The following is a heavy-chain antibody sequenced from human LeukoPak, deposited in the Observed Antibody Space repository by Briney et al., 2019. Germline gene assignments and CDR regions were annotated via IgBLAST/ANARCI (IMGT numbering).Heavy chain of an antibody. J-gene: IGHJ4*02. CDR3: ARADYGHYFDY. CDR1: DDTFTSYG. V-gene: IGHV1-2*02. Sequence: ASVKVSCKASDDTFTSYGFNWVRQAPGQGLEWMGWINPTSGGTNYAQKFQGRVTMTRDTSISTAYMELSRLTSDDTAVYYCARADYGHYFDYWGQGTLVTVSS. CDR2: INPTSGGT. D-gene: IGHD4-17*01.